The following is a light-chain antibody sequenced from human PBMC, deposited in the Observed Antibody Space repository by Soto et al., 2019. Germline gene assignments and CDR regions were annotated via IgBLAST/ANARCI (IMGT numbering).Light chain of an antibody. V-gene: IGLV4-69*01. CDR2: VNSDGSH. CDR1: SGHSSYA. Sequence: QPVLTQSPSASASLGASVKLTCTLSSGHSSYAIAWHQQQPEKGPRYLMKVNSDGSHSKGDGIPDRFSGSSSGAERYLTIPRLQSEDEADYYCQTWGTGIQVFGGGTKLTVL. CDR3: QTWGTGIQV. J-gene: IGLJ3*02.